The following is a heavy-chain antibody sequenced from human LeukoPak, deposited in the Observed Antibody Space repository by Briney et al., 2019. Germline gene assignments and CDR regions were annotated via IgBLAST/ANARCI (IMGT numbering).Heavy chain of an antibody. CDR3: ARDLTTIFGVVTTPGDFDL. CDR1: GGSISSYY. V-gene: IGHV4-59*01. Sequence: SETLSLTCTVSGGSISSYYWSWIRQPPGKGLEWIGYIYYSGSTNYNPSLKSRVTISVDTSKNQFSLKLSSVTAADTAVYYCARDLTTIFGVVTTPGDFDLWGRGTLVTVSS. D-gene: IGHD3-3*01. CDR2: IYYSGST. J-gene: IGHJ2*01.